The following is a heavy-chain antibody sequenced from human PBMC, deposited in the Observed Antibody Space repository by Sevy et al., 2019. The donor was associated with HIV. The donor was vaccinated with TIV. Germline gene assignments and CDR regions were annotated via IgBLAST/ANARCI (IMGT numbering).Heavy chain of an antibody. D-gene: IGHD2-15*01. CDR2: IDSSTDK. Sequence: GGSLRLSCAASGFTFSNFNMQWVRQAPGKGLEWISSIDSSTDKHYVGSVKGRFTITRDNAKKSVFLQMNSLRAEDTAAYYCAREDCSSGGCLGFDYWGQGTLVTVSS. CDR3: AREDCSSGGCLGFDY. CDR1: GFTFSNFN. J-gene: IGHJ4*02. V-gene: IGHV3-48*01.